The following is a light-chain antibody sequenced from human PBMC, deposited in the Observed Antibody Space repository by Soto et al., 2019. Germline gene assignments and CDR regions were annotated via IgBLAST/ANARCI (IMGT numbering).Light chain of an antibody. J-gene: IGKJ1*01. CDR1: QTISSW. V-gene: IGKV1-5*03. CDR2: KAS. CDR3: QHYQSYSGA. Sequence: DIQMTQSPSTLSGSVGDRVTITCRASQTISSWLAWYQQKPGKAPKLLIYKASTLKSGVPSRFSGRGSGTEFTPTISRLQPDDFATYYCQHYQSYSGAFGQGTKVELK.